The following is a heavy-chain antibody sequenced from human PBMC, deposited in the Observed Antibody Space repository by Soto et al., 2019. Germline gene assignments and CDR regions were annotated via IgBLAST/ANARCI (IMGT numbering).Heavy chain of an antibody. Sequence: TSETLSLTCTVSGGSISSYYWSWIRQPPGKGLEWIGYIYYSGSTNYNPSLKSRVTISVDTSKNQFSLKLSSVTAADTAVYYCARVHSSSSRLYYYYMDVWGKGTTVTVSS. V-gene: IGHV4-59*01. J-gene: IGHJ6*03. CDR2: IYYSGST. D-gene: IGHD6-6*01. CDR1: GGSISSYY. CDR3: ARVHSSSSRLYYYYMDV.